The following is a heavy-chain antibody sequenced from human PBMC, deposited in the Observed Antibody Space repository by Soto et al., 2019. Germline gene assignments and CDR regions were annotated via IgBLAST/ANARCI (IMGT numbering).Heavy chain of an antibody. CDR3: ARDPAATYYDFWSVYSNGYFDY. CDR2: ISSSSSYI. D-gene: IGHD3-3*01. CDR1: GFTFSSYS. J-gene: IGHJ4*02. V-gene: IGHV3-21*01. Sequence: GWSLRLSCAASGFTFSSYSMNLVRQAPGKGLEWVSSISSSSSYIYYADSVKGRFTISRDNAKNSLYLQMNSLRAEDTAVYYCARDPAATYYDFWSVYSNGYFDYWGQGTLVTVSS.